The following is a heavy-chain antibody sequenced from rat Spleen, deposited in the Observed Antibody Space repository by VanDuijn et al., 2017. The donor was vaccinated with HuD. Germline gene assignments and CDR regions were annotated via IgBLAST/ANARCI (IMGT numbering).Heavy chain of an antibody. CDR2: ISTGGGNT. V-gene: IGHV5S23*01. Sequence: EVQLVESGGGLVQPGKSLKFSCAASGFTFNDYAMAWVRQAPKKGLEWVASISTGGGNTYYRDSVKGRFTISRDNAKSTLYLQMDSLRSEDTATYYCTRGDYGGNWFAYWGQGTLVTVSS. J-gene: IGHJ3*01. CDR3: TRGDYGGNWFAY. CDR1: GFTFNDYA. D-gene: IGHD1-11*01.